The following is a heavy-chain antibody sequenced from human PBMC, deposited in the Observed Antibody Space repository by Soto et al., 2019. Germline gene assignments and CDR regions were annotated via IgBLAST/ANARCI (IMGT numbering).Heavy chain of an antibody. CDR1: GYILTELS. V-gene: IGHV1-24*01. J-gene: IGHJ4*02. CDR2: FDPEDGET. Sequence: ASVKVSCKVSGYILTELSLHWVRQAPGKGLEWMGGFDPEDGETIYSRKFQGRVTMTEDTSTDTAYMELSSLRSEDTAVYHCATVLAAAGTPFYFDYWGQGTLVTVAS. D-gene: IGHD6-13*01. CDR3: ATVLAAAGTPFYFDY.